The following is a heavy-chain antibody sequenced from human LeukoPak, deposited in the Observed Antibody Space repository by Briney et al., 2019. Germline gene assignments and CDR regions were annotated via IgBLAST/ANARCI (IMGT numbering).Heavy chain of an antibody. Sequence: PSETLSLTCTVSGGSISTYYWSWSRLPPGKGLEWIGYIYYSGSTNYNPSLKSRVTISVDTSKNQFSLKLSSVTAADTAVYYCARDRGDYYYGMDVWGQGTTVTVSS. CDR1: GGSISTYY. V-gene: IGHV4-59*01. CDR2: IYYSGST. CDR3: ARDRGDYYYGMDV. J-gene: IGHJ6*02. D-gene: IGHD3-3*01.